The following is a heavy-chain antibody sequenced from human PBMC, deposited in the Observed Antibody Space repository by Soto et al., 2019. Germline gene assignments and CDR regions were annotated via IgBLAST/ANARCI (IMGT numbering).Heavy chain of an antibody. J-gene: IGHJ1*01. D-gene: IGHD3-22*01. Sequence: GASVKVSCKVSGYTLTELSMHWVRQAPGKGLEWMGGFDPEDGETIYAQKFQGRVTMTEDTSTDTAYMELSSLRSEDTAVYYCATYSYYYDSSGYYQKYFQHWGQGTLVTVSS. V-gene: IGHV1-24*01. CDR1: GYTLTELS. CDR3: ATYSYYYDSSGYYQKYFQH. CDR2: FDPEDGET.